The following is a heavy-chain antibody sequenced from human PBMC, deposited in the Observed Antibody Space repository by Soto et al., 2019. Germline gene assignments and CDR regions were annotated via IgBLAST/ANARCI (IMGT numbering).Heavy chain of an antibody. CDR3: ARSGPYCNGGSCYFQY. J-gene: IGHJ1*01. CDR1: GGTFSSFD. V-gene: IGHV1-69*01. Sequence: QVQLVQSGAEVKKPGSSVKVSCKVSGGTFSSFDISWLRQAPGQRLEWMGGIIPAFGPANYAPKFQGTVSITADDSATTVCMELSSLRSDDTGVYYCARSGPYCNGGSCYFQYWGQGTLVTVSS. CDR2: IIPAFGPA. D-gene: IGHD2-15*01.